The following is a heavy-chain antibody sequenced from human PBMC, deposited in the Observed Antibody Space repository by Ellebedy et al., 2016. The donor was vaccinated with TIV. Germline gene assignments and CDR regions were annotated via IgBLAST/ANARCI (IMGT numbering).Heavy chain of an antibody. J-gene: IGHJ6*02. D-gene: IGHD1-26*01. CDR2: IIPIFGTA. Sequence: SVKVSCXASGGTFSSYAISWVRQAPGQGLEWMGGIIPIFGTANYAQKFQGRVTITADKSTSTAYMELSSLRSEDTAVYYCARAVGRIVGATKGELYGMDVWGQGTTVTVSS. CDR1: GGTFSSYA. CDR3: ARAVGRIVGATKGELYGMDV. V-gene: IGHV1-69*06.